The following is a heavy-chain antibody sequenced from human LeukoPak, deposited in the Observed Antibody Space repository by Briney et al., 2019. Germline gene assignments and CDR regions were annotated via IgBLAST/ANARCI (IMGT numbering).Heavy chain of an antibody. CDR2: ISAYNGNT. Sequence: ASVKVSCKASGYTFTSCGISWVRQAPGQGLEWMGWISAYNGNTNYAQKLQGRVTMTTDTSTSTAYMELRSLRSDDTAVYYCARETISLDAFDIWGQGTMVTVSS. CDR1: GYTFTSCG. V-gene: IGHV1-18*01. J-gene: IGHJ3*02. CDR3: ARETISLDAFDI. D-gene: IGHD3-9*01.